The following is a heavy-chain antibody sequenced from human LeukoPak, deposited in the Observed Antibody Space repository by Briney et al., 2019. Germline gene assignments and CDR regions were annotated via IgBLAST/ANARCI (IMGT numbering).Heavy chain of an antibody. CDR3: ARVRVVPAAISYYYYGMDV. D-gene: IGHD2-2*01. CDR2: INSDGSST. J-gene: IGHJ6*02. CDR1: GFTFSSYW. V-gene: IGHV3-74*01. Sequence: GGSLRLSCAASGFTFSSYWMHWVRQAPGEGLVWVSRINSDGSSTSYADSVKGRFTISRDNAKNTLYLQMNSLRAEDTAVYYCARVRVVPAAISYYYYGMDVWGQGTTVTVSS.